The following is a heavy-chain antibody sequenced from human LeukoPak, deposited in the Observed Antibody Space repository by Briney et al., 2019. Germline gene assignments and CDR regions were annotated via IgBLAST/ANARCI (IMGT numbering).Heavy chain of an antibody. CDR1: GFTFSSYM. D-gene: IGHD1-26*01. V-gene: IGHV3-21*01. CDR2: ISSSSTYI. Sequence: GGSLRLSCAASGFTFSSYMMTWVRQAPGKGLEWVSSISSSSTYIFYADSVKGRFTISRDNAKNSLYLQMNSLRAEDTAVYYCARVRELYRDHWGQGTLVTVSS. J-gene: IGHJ4*02. CDR3: ARVRELYRDH.